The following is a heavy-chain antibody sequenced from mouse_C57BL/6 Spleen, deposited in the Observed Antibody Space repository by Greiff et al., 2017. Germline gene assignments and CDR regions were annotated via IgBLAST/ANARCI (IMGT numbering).Heavy chain of an antibody. V-gene: IGHV1-76*01. CDR3: ASSYSNYDWFAY. CDR2: IYPGSGNT. D-gene: IGHD2-5*01. CDR1: GYTFTDYY. J-gene: IGHJ3*01. Sequence: VKLMESGAELVRPGASVKLSCKASGYTFTDYYINWVKQRPGQGLEWIARIYPGSGNTYYNEKFKGKATLTAEKSSSTAYMQLSSLTSEDSAVYFCASSYSNYDWFAYWGQGTLVTVSA.